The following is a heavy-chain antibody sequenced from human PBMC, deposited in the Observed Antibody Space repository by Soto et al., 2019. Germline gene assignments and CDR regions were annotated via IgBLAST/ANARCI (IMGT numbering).Heavy chain of an antibody. CDR3: ARQGFGVLHGLVDV. CDR2: ISDIAYT. Sequence: PSETLSLTCTVSGGSFSPNYWAWFRLPPGKGLEWIGYISDIAYTSYNPSLKGRVSISVDTSKNQFSLTLTSVTAADTAVYYCARQGFGVLHGLVDVWGQGTTVTVSS. D-gene: IGHD3-10*01. V-gene: IGHV4-59*08. CDR1: GGSFSPNY. J-gene: IGHJ6*02.